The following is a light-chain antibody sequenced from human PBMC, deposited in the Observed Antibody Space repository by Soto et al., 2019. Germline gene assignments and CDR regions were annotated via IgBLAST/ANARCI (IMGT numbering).Light chain of an antibody. CDR2: SNN. Sequence: QSVLTQPPSASGTPGQRVTISCSGSSSNIGSNTVNWYQQLPGTAPKLLICSNNERPSGVPDRFSGSKSGTSASLAISGLQSEDEADFYCAAWDDSLNAYVIGTGTKVTVL. CDR1: SSNIGSNT. V-gene: IGLV1-44*01. J-gene: IGLJ1*01. CDR3: AAWDDSLNAYV.